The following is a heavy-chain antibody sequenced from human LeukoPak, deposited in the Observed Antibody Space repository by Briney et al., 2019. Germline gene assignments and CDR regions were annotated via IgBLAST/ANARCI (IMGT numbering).Heavy chain of an antibody. J-gene: IGHJ4*02. V-gene: IGHV4-34*01. D-gene: IGHD1-26*01. CDR3: ARAGVGNDY. CDR1: GGSFSGYY. Sequence: SETLSLTCAAYGGSFSGYYWSWIRQPPGKGLEWIGEINHSGSTNYNPSLKSRVTISVDTSKNQFSLKLSSVTAADTAVYYCARAGVGNDYWGQGTLVTVSS. CDR2: INHSGST.